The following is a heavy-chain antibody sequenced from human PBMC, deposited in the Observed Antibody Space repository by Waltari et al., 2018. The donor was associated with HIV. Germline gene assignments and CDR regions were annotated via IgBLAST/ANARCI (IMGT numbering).Heavy chain of an antibody. CDR1: GFTSRNFA. D-gene: IGHD3-22*01. V-gene: IGHV3-33*01. J-gene: IGHJ4*02. Sequence: QVQLVESGGGVVQPGRSLRLSCAASGFTSRNFAMHWVRQAPGKGLEGVAVIWYDGENKYYADSVKGRFTISRDNSKNTLYLQMNSLRVEDTAVYYCARGGYYYDISGYYHYWGQGTLVTSPQ. CDR3: ARGGYYYDISGYYHY. CDR2: IWYDGENK.